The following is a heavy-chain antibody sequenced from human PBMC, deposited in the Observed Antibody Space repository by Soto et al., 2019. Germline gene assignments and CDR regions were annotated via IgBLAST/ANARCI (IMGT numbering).Heavy chain of an antibody. CDR3: AKGKLDHGWIFYK. V-gene: IGHV3-23*01. J-gene: IGHJ4*02. CDR1: GFTFSSFA. D-gene: IGHD2-2*03. Sequence: EVQLLESGGGLAQPGGSLRLSCAASGFTFSSFAMHWVRQAPGKGPEWVSAISTGGTTTFYADSVKGRFTIARDNTKNKQSLQMNSLSVDDTAVYYWAKGKLDHGWIFYKWGQGALVTVSS. CDR2: ISTGGTTT.